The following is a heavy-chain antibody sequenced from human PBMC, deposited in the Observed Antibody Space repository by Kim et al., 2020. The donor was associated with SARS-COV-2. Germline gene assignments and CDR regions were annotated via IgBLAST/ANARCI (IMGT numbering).Heavy chain of an antibody. D-gene: IGHD3-16*01. J-gene: IGHJ3*02. Sequence: GGSLRLSCAASGFTFSSYSMNWVRQAPGKGLEWVSSISSSSSYIYYADSVKGRFTISRDNAKNSLYLQMNSLRAEDTAVYYCATNVMGGVARRDDAFDIWGQGTMVTVSS. CDR1: GFTFSSYS. V-gene: IGHV3-21*01. CDR3: ATNVMGGVARRDDAFDI. CDR2: ISSSSSYI.